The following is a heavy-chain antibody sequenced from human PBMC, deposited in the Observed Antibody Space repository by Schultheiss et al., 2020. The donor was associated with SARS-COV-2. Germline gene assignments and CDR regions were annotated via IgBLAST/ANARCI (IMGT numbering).Heavy chain of an antibody. J-gene: IGHJ4*02. Sequence: ASVKVSCKASGYTFTGYYMHWVRQAPGQGLEWMGWINPNSGGTNYAQKFQGRVTMTRDTSISTAYMELSRLRSDDTAVYYCARGRSGVTPDFDYWGQGTLVTVSS. CDR1: GYTFTGYY. V-gene: IGHV1-2*02. CDR3: ARGRSGVTPDFDY. D-gene: IGHD4-23*01. CDR2: INPNSGGT.